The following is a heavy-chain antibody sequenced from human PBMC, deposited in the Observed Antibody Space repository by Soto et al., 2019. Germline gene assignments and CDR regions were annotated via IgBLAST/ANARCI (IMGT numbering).Heavy chain of an antibody. V-gene: IGHV3-30*18. CDR2: ISFDGGNQ. Sequence: QVQLVQSGGGVVQPGRSLRLSCAASGFDFNTYGLHWVRQAPGKGLEWVAGISFDGGNQYYADSVKGRFTISRDKSNNTLYLQVTSLGAEDTATYYCAKDSSVTAAGSGGWFDPWGQGTLVIVSS. CDR1: GFDFNTYG. D-gene: IGHD6-13*01. CDR3: AKDSSVTAAGSGGWFDP. J-gene: IGHJ5*02.